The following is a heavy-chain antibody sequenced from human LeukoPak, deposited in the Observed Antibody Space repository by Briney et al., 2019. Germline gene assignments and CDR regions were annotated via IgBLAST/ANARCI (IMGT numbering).Heavy chain of an antibody. CDR3: ATIPTAGYSYGYASDY. V-gene: IGHV3-23*01. D-gene: IGHD5-18*01. Sequence: GRSLRLSCAASGFTFSSSAMGWVSQAPGNGMEWVSAISGGGGSTYYADSVKGRFTISRDKSKNTLYLQMNSLRAEDTAVYYCATIPTAGYSYGYASDYWGEGTLVTVSS. CDR1: GFTFSSSA. CDR2: ISGGGGST. J-gene: IGHJ4*02.